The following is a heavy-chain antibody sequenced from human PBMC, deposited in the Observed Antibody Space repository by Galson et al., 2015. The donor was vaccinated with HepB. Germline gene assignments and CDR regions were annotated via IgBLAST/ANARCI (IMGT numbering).Heavy chain of an antibody. D-gene: IGHD2/OR15-2a*01. Sequence: SLRLSCAASGFTFSNYWMHWVPQAPGKGLVWVSRINGALTITNYADSVKGQFTISRDNARNTLYLQMNSLRVEDTAVYYCARDAGHFKLDYWGQGTLVTVSS. CDR1: GFTFSNYW. CDR3: ARDAGHFKLDY. J-gene: IGHJ4*02. CDR2: INGALTIT. V-gene: IGHV3-74*01.